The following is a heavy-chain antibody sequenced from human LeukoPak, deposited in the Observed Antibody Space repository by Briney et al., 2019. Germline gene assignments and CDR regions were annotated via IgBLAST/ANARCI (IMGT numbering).Heavy chain of an antibody. J-gene: IGHJ4*02. D-gene: IGHD2-2*01. Sequence: PGGSLRLSCAASGFTFSDYYMSWIREAPGKGLEWVSYISSSGSTIYYADSVKGRFTISRDNAKNSLYLQMNSLRAQDTAVYYCAREGCSSTSCYEEVGDYWGQGTLVTVSS. V-gene: IGHV3-11*01. CDR3: AREGCSSTSCYEEVGDY. CDR2: ISSSGSTI. CDR1: GFTFSDYY.